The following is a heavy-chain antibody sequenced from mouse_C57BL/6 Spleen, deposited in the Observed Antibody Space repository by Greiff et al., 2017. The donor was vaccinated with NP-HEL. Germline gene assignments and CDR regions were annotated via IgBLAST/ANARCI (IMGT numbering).Heavy chain of an antibody. J-gene: IGHJ3*01. CDR1: GYTFTSYW. Sequence: QVQLQQPGAELVKPGASVKLSCKASGYTFTSYWMHWVKQRPGQGLEWIGMIHPNSGSTNYNEKFKSKATLTVDKSSSTAYMQLSSLTSEDSAVYYCERGGYDYLYAYWGQGTLVTVSA. V-gene: IGHV1-64*01. CDR2: IHPNSGST. D-gene: IGHD2-4*01. CDR3: ERGGYDYLYAY.